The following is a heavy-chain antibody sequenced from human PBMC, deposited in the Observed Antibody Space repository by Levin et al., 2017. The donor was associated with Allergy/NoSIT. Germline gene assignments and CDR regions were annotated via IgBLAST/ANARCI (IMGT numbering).Heavy chain of an antibody. J-gene: IGHJ4*02. CDR2: LYYSGST. CDR3: ARADWLQYYFDY. V-gene: IGHV4-30-4*01. CDR1: GNSITSGDYY. Sequence: SETLSLKCTVSGNSITSGDYYWNWIRQPPGKGLGWLGCLYYSGSTLYSPSLKSRLSISVDTSNNQFSLDLTSVTAADTAVYYCARADWLQYYFDYWGEGSLVTVSS. D-gene: IGHD3/OR15-3a*01.